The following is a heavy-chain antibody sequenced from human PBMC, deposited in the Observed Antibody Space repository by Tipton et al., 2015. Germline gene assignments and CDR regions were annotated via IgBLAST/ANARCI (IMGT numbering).Heavy chain of an antibody. CDR3: ASPSLPHDRGDYYFQS. CDR1: AYSISTDYY. D-gene: IGHD2-21*02. V-gene: IGHV4-38-2*01. Sequence: TLSLTCAVSAYSISTDYYWVWIRQPPGKGLEWIGSLYFSGSTYYNPSLKSRVTISIDRFKNQFSLKLSSVTAADTAVYYCASPSLPHDRGDYYFQSWGQGSLATVSS. CDR2: LYFSGST. J-gene: IGHJ4*02.